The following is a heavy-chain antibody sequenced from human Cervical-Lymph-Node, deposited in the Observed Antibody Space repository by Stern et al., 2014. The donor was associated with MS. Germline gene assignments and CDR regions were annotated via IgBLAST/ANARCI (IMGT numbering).Heavy chain of an antibody. D-gene: IGHD4-17*01. CDR2: IYPGDSDT. Sequence: EVQLLESGAEVKKPGESLKISCKGSGYGFTANWIAWVRQLPGQGLEWMGIIYPGDSDTRYSPSFQGQVTISADKSISTAYLQWSSLKASDTAMYYCARDYGDYAFDYWGQGTLVTVSS. V-gene: IGHV5-51*01. CDR1: GYGFTANW. CDR3: ARDYGDYAFDY. J-gene: IGHJ4*02.